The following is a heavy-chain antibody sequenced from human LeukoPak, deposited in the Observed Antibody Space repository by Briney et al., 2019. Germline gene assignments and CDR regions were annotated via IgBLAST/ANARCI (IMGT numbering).Heavy chain of an antibody. V-gene: IGHV1-8*01. CDR1: GYTFTSYD. CDR3: ARPQLYDYVWGSYRSSFAFDI. D-gene: IGHD3-16*02. Sequence: GASVKVSCKASGYTFTSYDINWVRQAPGQGLEWMGWMKLNSGNTGYAQKFQGSVTMTRNTSISTAYMELSSLRSEDTAVYYCARPQLYDYVWGSYRSSFAFDIWGQGTMVTVSS. CDR2: MKLNSGNT. J-gene: IGHJ3*02.